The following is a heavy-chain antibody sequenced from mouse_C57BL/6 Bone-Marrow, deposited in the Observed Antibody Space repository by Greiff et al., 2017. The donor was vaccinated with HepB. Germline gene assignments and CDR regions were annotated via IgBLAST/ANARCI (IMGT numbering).Heavy chain of an antibody. CDR2: ISDGGSYT. Sequence: EVKLMESGGGLVKPGGSLKLSCAASGFTFSSYAMSWVRQTPEKRLEWVATISDGGSYTYYPDNVKGRFTISRDNAKNNLYLQMSHLKSEDTAMYYCARDFITTVVADYYAMDYWGQGTSVTVSS. CDR1: GFTFSSYA. J-gene: IGHJ4*01. CDR3: ARDFITTVVADYYAMDY. D-gene: IGHD1-1*01. V-gene: IGHV5-4*01.